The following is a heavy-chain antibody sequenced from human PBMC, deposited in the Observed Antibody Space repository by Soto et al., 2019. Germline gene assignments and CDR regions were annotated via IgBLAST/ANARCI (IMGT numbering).Heavy chain of an antibody. J-gene: IGHJ5*02. CDR2: IKQDGSEK. V-gene: IGHV3-7*01. D-gene: IGHD5-12*01. CDR3: ARDRVSGRSPNWFDP. CDR1: GFTFSSYW. Sequence: EVQLVESGGGLVQPGGSLRLSCAASGFTFSSYWMSWVRQAPGKGLEWVANIKQDGSEKYYVDSVKGRFTISRDNAKNSLYLQMNSLRAEDTAVYYCARDRVSGRSPNWFDPWGQGTLFTVSS.